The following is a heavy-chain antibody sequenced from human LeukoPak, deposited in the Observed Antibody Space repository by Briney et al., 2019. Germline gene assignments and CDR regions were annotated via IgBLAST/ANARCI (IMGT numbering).Heavy chain of an antibody. D-gene: IGHD5-18*01. Sequence: ASVKVSCKASGYTFTSYGISWVRQAPGQGLEWMGWISAYNGNTNYAQKLQGRVTMTTDTSTSAAYMELRSLRSDDTAVYYCARDSGYSYGQGGIFDYWGQGTLVTVSS. V-gene: IGHV1-18*01. CDR3: ARDSGYSYGQGGIFDY. CDR1: GYTFTSYG. J-gene: IGHJ4*02. CDR2: ISAYNGNT.